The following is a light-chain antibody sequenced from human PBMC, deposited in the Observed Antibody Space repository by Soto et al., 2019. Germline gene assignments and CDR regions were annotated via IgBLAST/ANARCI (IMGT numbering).Light chain of an antibody. J-gene: IGKJ3*01. Sequence: EIVLTQSPGTLSLSPGERATLSCRASQSVSSSYLAWYQQKPGQAPRLLIYGASSRATGIPDRFSGSGSGTDFTLTLSRLEPEDCAVYYCQQYGSSPHTFGPGTQVDIK. CDR3: QQYGSSPHT. V-gene: IGKV3-20*01. CDR2: GAS. CDR1: QSVSSSY.